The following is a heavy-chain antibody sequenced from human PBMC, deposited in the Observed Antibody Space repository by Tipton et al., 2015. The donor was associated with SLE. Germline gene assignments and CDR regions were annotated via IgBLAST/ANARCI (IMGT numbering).Heavy chain of an antibody. D-gene: IGHD3-10*01. Sequence: LSLTCTVSGGSIRSDYWNWIRQPPGKGLEWIGSIYHSGSTYYNPSLKSRVTISIETSRNQFSLKLTSVTAADTAVYYCARHPRHITASGIYPKAGSQHWGQGTLVTVSS. V-gene: IGHV4-38-2*02. CDR1: GGSIRSDY. CDR3: ARHPRHITASGIYPKAGSQH. CDR2: IYHSGST. J-gene: IGHJ1*01.